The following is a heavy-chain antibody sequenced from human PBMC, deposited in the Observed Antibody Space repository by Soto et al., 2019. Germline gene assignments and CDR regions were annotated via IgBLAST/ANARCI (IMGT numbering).Heavy chain of an antibody. Sequence: QVQLVQAGAEVKEPGSSVTVSCKASGGTFRTFAIRWVRQAPGQGPEWMGGIIPVFGTPNYAQKFQGRVTITADESTSTAYMELSSLSSEDTAVYYCARGGSTMVRGPLVYGLDVWGQGTTVTVSS. CDR3: ARGGSTMVRGPLVYGLDV. CDR1: GGTFRTFA. V-gene: IGHV1-69*01. CDR2: IIPVFGTP. J-gene: IGHJ6*02. D-gene: IGHD3-10*01.